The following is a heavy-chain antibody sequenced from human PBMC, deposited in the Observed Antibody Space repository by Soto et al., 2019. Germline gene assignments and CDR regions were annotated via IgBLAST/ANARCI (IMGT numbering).Heavy chain of an antibody. CDR2: ISYDGSNK. Sequence: PGGSLRLSCAASGFTFSSYAMHWVRQAPGKGLEWVVVISYDGSNKYYADSVKGRFTICRDNSKNTLYLQMNSLRAEDTAVYYCARDKSSGYYPNHDAFDIWGQGTMVTVSS. CDR3: ARDKSSGYYPNHDAFDI. CDR1: GFTFSSYA. J-gene: IGHJ3*02. D-gene: IGHD3-22*01. V-gene: IGHV3-30-3*01.